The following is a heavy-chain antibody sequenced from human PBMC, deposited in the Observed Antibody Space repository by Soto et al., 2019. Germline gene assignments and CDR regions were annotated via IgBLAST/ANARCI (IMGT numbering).Heavy chain of an antibody. CDR1: GYTFTSYY. CDR2: INPSGGSA. J-gene: IGHJ5*02. Sequence: ASVKVSCKASGYTFTSYYMHWVRQAPGQGLEWMGMINPSGGSASYAQKFQGRVTMTRDTSTSTVYMELSSLRSEDTAVCYCASIIRPKNCFDPWGQGTLVTSPQ. CDR3: ASIIRPKNCFDP. V-gene: IGHV1-46*03.